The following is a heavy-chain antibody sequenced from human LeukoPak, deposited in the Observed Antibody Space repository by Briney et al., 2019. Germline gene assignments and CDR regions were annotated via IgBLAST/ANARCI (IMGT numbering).Heavy chain of an antibody. D-gene: IGHD3-10*01. J-gene: IGHJ1*01. Sequence: ASVKVSCKASGYTFTGYYMHWVRQAPGQGLEWMGWINPNSGGTNYAQKLQGRVTMTTDTSTSTAYMELRSLRSDDTAVYYCARDSPYYYGSGNFQHWGQGTLVTVSS. CDR3: ARDSPYYYGSGNFQH. CDR2: INPNSGGT. CDR1: GYTFTGYY. V-gene: IGHV1-2*02.